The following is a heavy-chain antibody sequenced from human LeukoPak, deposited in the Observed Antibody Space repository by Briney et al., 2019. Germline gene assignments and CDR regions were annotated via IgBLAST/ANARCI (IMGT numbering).Heavy chain of an antibody. CDR2: ISSSSSYI. D-gene: IGHD6-13*01. CDR1: GFTFSSYS. J-gene: IGHJ4*02. CDR3: ASMAAAGT. Sequence: PGGSLRLSCAASGFTFSSYSMTWVRQAPGKGLEWVSSISSSSSYIYYADSVEGRFTISRDNAKNSLYLQMNSLRAEDTAVYYCASMAAAGTWGQGTLVTVSS. V-gene: IGHV3-21*01.